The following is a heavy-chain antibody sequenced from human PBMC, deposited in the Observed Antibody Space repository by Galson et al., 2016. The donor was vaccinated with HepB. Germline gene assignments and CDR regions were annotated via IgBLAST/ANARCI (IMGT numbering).Heavy chain of an antibody. J-gene: IGHJ4*02. Sequence: SVKVSCKASGGTFSSYAISWVRQAPGQGLEWMGGIIPVFVTANYAQKFQGRVTISADKSTSTAYMEVSSLRSEDTAVYYCARSRETGDLYYFDHWGQGTLVTVSS. D-gene: IGHD7-27*01. CDR2: IIPVFVTA. V-gene: IGHV1-69*06. CDR1: GGTFSSYA. CDR3: ARSRETGDLYYFDH.